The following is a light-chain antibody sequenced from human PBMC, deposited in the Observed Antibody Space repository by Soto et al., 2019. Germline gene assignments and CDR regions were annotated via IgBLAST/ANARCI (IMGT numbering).Light chain of an antibody. CDR1: QSVLYSSNNKNY. V-gene: IGKV4-1*01. J-gene: IGKJ2*01. Sequence: DIVMTQAPDSLAVSLGERATINCKSSQSVLYSSNNKNYLAWYQQKPGQPPKLLIHWASTREAGVPDRVTGSGSGTDFTLTISSLQAEDVAVYSCHQYYSTPYTCGQGNKLEI. CDR2: WAS. CDR3: HQYYSTPYT.